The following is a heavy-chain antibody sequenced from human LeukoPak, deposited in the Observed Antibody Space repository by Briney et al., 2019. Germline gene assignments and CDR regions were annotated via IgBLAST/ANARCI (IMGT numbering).Heavy chain of an antibody. CDR1: GYTLTTHD. V-gene: IGHV1-46*04. CDR2: ISPSGGDA. D-gene: IGHD3-10*01. J-gene: IGHJ3*02. CDR3: ARDRYELPTGIRGAVSALDI. Sequence: GASVKISCKASGYTLTTHDIHWVRQAPGQGLEWMGMISPSGGDASYAQRLQGRVTVTMDMSTTTVYMELTSLRFDDTAVYFCARDRYELPTGIRGAVSALDIWGQGTMVSVSS.